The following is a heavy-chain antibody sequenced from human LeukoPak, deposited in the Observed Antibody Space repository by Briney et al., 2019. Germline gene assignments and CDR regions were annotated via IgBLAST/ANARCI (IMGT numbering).Heavy chain of an antibody. D-gene: IGHD7-27*01. Sequence: SETLSLTCTVSGDSISSAHYWGWIRQPPGKGLEWIGIMYHSGSTYYSPSLKSRVTISIDTSQNQFSLKLSSVTAADTAVYYCASRKLGNDYWGQGTLVTVSS. CDR2: MYHSGST. CDR1: GDSISSAHY. CDR3: ASRKLGNDY. V-gene: IGHV4-38-2*02. J-gene: IGHJ4*02.